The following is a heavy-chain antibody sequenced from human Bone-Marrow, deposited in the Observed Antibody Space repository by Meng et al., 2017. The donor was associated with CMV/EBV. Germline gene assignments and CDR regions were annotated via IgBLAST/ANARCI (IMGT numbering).Heavy chain of an antibody. J-gene: IGHJ4*02. CDR3: ARDRAHTPLVLTD. CDR1: GGSISRYY. Sequence: SETLSLTCTVPGGSISRYYWSWIRQPPGKGLEWIGYIYYSGSTNYNPSLKSRVTISVDTSKNQFSLKLSAVTAADTAVYYCARDRAHTPLVLTDWGQGTLVTVSS. CDR2: IYYSGST. D-gene: IGHD2-21*02. V-gene: IGHV4-59*01.